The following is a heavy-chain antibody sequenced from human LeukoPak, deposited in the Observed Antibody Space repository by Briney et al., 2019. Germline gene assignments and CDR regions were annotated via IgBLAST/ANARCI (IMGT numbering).Heavy chain of an antibody. J-gene: IGHJ3*01. CDR2: IKQDGSEK. V-gene: IGHV3-7*01. CDR1: GFTFNTYC. CDR3: ARVRGPYSGSGVKAIFDL. Sequence: GGSLRLSCAASGFTFNTYCMSWVRQAPGKGLEWVANIKQDGSEKYYVDSVKGRFTISRDNAKNSLYLQMNTLRVADTAVYYCARVRGPYSGSGVKAIFDLWGQGTMVTVSS. D-gene: IGHD1-26*01.